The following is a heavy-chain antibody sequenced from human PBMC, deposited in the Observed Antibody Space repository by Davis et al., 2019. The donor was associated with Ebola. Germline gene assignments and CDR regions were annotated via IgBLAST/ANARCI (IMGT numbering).Heavy chain of an antibody. CDR1: GGSISSGDYY. J-gene: IGHJ3*02. V-gene: IGHV4-30-4*01. Sequence: SETLSLTCTVSGGSISSGDYYWSWIRQPPGKGLEWIGYIYYSGSTYYNPSLKSRVTISVDTSKNQFSLKLSSVTAADTAVYYCARAVVVTALWGGDAFDIWGQGTMVTVSS. CDR2: IYYSGST. D-gene: IGHD2-21*02. CDR3: ARAVVVTALWGGDAFDI.